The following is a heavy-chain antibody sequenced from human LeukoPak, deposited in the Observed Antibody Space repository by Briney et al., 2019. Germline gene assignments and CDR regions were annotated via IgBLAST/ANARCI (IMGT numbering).Heavy chain of an antibody. Sequence: GGSLRLSCAASGFTVSTNYMTWVRQAPGKGLEWVSVIYSGGNTYYADSAKGRFTISRDDSKNTLYLQMNSLRAEDTAVYYCARGLYYYDSNYWGQGTLVTVSS. CDR2: IYSGGNT. J-gene: IGHJ4*02. D-gene: IGHD3-22*01. V-gene: IGHV3-53*01. CDR1: GFTVSTNY. CDR3: ARGLYYYDSNY.